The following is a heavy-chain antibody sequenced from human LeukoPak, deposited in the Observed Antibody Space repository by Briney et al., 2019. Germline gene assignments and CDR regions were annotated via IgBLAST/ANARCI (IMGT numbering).Heavy chain of an antibody. Sequence: GGSLRLSCAASGFTFSSYAMSWVRQAPGKGLKWVSAISGSGGSTYYADSVKGRFTISRDNSKNTLYLQMNSLRAEDTAVYYCAKDHPYYYDSSGYYAYYFDYWGQGTLVTVSS. D-gene: IGHD3-22*01. CDR2: ISGSGGST. CDR3: AKDHPYYYDSSGYYAYYFDY. V-gene: IGHV3-23*01. J-gene: IGHJ4*02. CDR1: GFTFSSYA.